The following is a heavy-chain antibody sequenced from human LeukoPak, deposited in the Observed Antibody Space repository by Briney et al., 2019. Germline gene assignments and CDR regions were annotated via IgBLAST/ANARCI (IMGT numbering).Heavy chain of an antibody. CDR2: IYSGGST. CDR1: GFIVSSNY. V-gene: IGHV3-53*04. D-gene: IGHD3-22*01. Sequence: PGGSLRLSCAASGFIVSSNYMSWVRQAPGKGLEWVSVIYSGGSTYYADSVKGRFTISRHNSKNTLYLQMNSLRAEDTAVYYCATNYDSSALDAFDIWGQGTMVTVSS. CDR3: ATNYDSSALDAFDI. J-gene: IGHJ3*02.